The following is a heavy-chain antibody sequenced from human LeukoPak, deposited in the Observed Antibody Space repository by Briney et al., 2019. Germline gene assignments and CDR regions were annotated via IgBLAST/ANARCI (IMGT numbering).Heavy chain of an antibody. Sequence: GESLQISCKGSGYSFTSDWISWVRQMPGKGLEWMGRIDPSDSYTNYSPSFQGHVTISADKSISTAYLQWSSLKASDTAMYYCARHLTSTIAAAVTWGQGTLVTVSS. CDR1: GYSFTSDW. CDR2: IDPSDSYT. D-gene: IGHD6-13*01. J-gene: IGHJ5*02. V-gene: IGHV5-10-1*01. CDR3: ARHLTSTIAAAVT.